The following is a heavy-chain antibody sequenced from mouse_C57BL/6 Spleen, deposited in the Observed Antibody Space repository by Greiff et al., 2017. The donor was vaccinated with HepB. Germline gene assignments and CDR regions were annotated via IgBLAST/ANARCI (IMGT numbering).Heavy chain of an antibody. CDR2: IYYSGTI. Sequence: EVQLQESGPGLVKPSQTVFLTCTVTGISITTGNYRWSWIRQFPGNKLEWIGYIYYSGTITYNPSLTSRTTITRDTPKNQFFLEMNSLTAEDTATYYCARGGGYYYYAMDYWGQGTSVTVSS. D-gene: IGHD1-1*02. J-gene: IGHJ4*01. V-gene: IGHV3-5*01. CDR3: ARGGGYYYYAMDY. CDR1: GISITTGNYR.